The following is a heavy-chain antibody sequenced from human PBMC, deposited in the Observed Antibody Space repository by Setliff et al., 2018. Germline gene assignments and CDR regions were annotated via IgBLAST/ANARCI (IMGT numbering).Heavy chain of an antibody. CDR3: ARGPSPTVTPSRLIYFYHMDV. Sequence: SVKVSCKASGDPFNAYGVSWVRQAPGQGLEWMGAIIPVLGMTDYAQKFQGRLTITADQSTTTVYMGLSSLRFDDTALYYCARGPSPTVTPSRLIYFYHMDVWGTGTTVTVSS. V-gene: IGHV1-69*10. CDR1: GDPFNAYG. CDR2: IIPVLGMT. D-gene: IGHD4-17*01. J-gene: IGHJ6*03.